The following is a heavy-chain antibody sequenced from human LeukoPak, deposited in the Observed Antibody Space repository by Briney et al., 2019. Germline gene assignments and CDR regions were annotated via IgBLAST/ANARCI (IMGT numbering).Heavy chain of an antibody. J-gene: IGHJ4*02. CDR2: INPSGGST. CDR3: AREMAAAAGFDY. D-gene: IGHD6-13*01. CDR1: GYTFTSYY. V-gene: IGHV1-46*01. Sequence: ASVKVSCKASGYTFTSYYIHWVRQAPGQGLEWMGIINPSGGSTSYAQKFQGRVTMTRDTSPSTVYMDLSSLRSEDTAVYYCAREMAAAAGFDYWGQGTLVAVPS.